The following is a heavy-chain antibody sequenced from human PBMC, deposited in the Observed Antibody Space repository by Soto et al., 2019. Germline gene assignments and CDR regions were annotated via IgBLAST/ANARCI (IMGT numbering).Heavy chain of an antibody. D-gene: IGHD3-16*01. V-gene: IGHV3-11*01. J-gene: IGHJ5*02. CDR2: ISSSGSTI. CDR3: TTVAPYYDYVRAVRWFDP. CDR1: GFTFSDYY. Sequence: GCMGLSSAASGFTFSDYYMSWIRQAPGKGLEWVSYISSSGSTIYYADSVKGRFTISRDNAKNSLYLQMNSLKTEDTAVYYCTTVAPYYDYVRAVRWFDPWGQGTLVTVSS.